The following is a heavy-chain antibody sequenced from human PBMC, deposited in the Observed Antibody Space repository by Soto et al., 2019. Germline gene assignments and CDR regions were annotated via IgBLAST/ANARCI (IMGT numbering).Heavy chain of an antibody. Sequence: SVKVSCKASGFTSTSSAVQWVRQARGQRLEWIGWIVVGSGNTNYAQKFQERVTITRDMSTSTAYMELSSLRSEDTAVYYCAAFRPNYYDSSGYYNPPDYWGQGTLVTVSS. CDR3: AAFRPNYYDSSGYYNPPDY. D-gene: IGHD3-22*01. CDR2: IVVGSGNT. CDR1: GFTSTSSA. J-gene: IGHJ4*02. V-gene: IGHV1-58*01.